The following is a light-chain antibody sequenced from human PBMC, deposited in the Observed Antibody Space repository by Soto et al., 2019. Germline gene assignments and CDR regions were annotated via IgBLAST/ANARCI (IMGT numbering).Light chain of an antibody. CDR1: SSDVGAYNY. CDR3: GSHTSSSPLV. Sequence: QSALTQPASVSGSPGQSITISCTGTSSDVGAYNYVSWYQQHPGKVPRLVIYEVTIRPSGVSNRFSGSKSGNTASLTISGLQAEDEANYCGSHTSSSPLVFGGGTKLTVL. CDR2: EVT. J-gene: IGLJ2*01. V-gene: IGLV2-14*01.